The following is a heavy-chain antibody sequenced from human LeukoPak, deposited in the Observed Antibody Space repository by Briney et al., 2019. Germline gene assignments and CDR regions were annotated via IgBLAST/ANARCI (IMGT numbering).Heavy chain of an antibody. CDR1: GYSFTTYW. CDR3: ARVIHLGELSLYDY. CDR2: IDPSDSYT. D-gene: IGHD3-16*02. J-gene: IGHJ4*02. Sequence: HGESLKISCQGSGYSFTTYWITWVRQLPGKGLEWMGRIDPSDSYTNYSPSFQGNVTISADKSISTAYLQWSSLKASDTAMYYCARVIHLGELSLYDYWGQGTLVTVSS. V-gene: IGHV5-10-1*01.